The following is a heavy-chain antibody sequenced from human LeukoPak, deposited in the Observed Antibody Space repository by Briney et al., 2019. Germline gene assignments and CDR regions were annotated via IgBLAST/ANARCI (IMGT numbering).Heavy chain of an antibody. CDR3: AKDGAGYDFWSGYYLGY. J-gene: IGHJ4*02. V-gene: IGHV3-30-3*01. CDR2: ISYDGSNK. D-gene: IGHD3-3*01. Sequence: QPGRSLRLSCAASGFTFSSYAMHWVRQAPGKGLEWVAVISYDGSNKYYADSVKGRFTISRDNAKNTLYLQMNSLRAEDTAVYYCAKDGAGYDFWSGYYLGYWGQGTLVTVSS. CDR1: GFTFSSYA.